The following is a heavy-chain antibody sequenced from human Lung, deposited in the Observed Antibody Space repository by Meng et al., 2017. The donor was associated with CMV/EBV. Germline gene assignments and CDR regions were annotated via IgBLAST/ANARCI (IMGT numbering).Heavy chain of an antibody. Sequence: SETLSLTCTVSGGSISSYYWSWIRQTPGKQLEYIGYIYHTGSRIYSPSLKTRVTMSLDTSKSQFSLSLNSVTAADTAVYYCASTRYGYYYYDYWGQGMLVTVSS. V-gene: IGHV4-59*01. D-gene: IGHD5-18*01. CDR2: IYHTGSR. CDR3: ASTRYGYYYYDY. J-gene: IGHJ4*02. CDR1: GGSISSYY.